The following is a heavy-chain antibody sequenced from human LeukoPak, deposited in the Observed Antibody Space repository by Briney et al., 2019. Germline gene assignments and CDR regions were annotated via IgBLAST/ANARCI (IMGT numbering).Heavy chain of an antibody. CDR1: GGSISSYY. Sequence: SETLSLTCTVSGGSISSYYWSWIQQPAGKGLEWIGRIYTSGSTNYNPSLKSRVTMSVDTSKNQFSLKLSSVTAADTAVYYCARDELLLTDFGFNAFDIWGQGTMVTVSS. CDR2: IYTSGST. D-gene: IGHD2-15*01. V-gene: IGHV4-4*07. J-gene: IGHJ3*02. CDR3: ARDELLLTDFGFNAFDI.